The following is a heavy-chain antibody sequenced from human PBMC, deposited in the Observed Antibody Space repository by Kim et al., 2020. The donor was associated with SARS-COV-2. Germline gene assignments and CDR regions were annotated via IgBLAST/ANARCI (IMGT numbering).Heavy chain of an antibody. CDR3: ARDRGYCSSTSCYMEFDY. V-gene: IGHV1-3*01. D-gene: IGHD2-2*02. J-gene: IGHJ4*02. Sequence: QGRVTITRDTSASTTYMELSSLRSEDTAVYYCARDRGYCSSTSCYMEFDYWGQGTLVTVSS.